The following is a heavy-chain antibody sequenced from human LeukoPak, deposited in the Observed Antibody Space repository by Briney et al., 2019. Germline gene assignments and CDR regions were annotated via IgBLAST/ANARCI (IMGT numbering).Heavy chain of an antibody. CDR3: ARDNGGWFDS. Sequence: GGSLRLSCVASEFIFSDYWMSWVRQAPGKGLEGVANIKQGGREEKYVGSVKGRFAISRDDAKSTLYLQVDSLSGDDTAVYYCARDNGGWFDSWGRGTLVTVSS. V-gene: IGHV3-7*03. CDR2: IKQGGREE. CDR1: EFIFSDYW. D-gene: IGHD3-10*01. J-gene: IGHJ5*01.